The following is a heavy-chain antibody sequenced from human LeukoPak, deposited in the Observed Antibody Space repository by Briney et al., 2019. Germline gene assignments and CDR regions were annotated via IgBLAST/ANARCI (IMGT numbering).Heavy chain of an antibody. V-gene: IGHV1-2*06. CDR1: GYTFTGYY. Sequence: ASVKVSCKASGYTFTGYYMHWVRQAPGQGLEWMGRINPNSGGTNYAQKFQGRVTMTTDTSTSTAYMELRSLRSDDTAVYYCARDPPLGYCSSTSCPNGFDPWGQGTLVTVSS. J-gene: IGHJ5*02. CDR3: ARDPPLGYCSSTSCPNGFDP. D-gene: IGHD2-2*01. CDR2: INPNSGGT.